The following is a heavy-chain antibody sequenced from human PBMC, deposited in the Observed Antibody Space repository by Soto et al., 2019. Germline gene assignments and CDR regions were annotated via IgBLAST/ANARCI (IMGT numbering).Heavy chain of an antibody. CDR2: ISSSSSTI. CDR1: GFTFNSYS. D-gene: IGHD3-10*01. CDR3: TRAGYYGSGILL. V-gene: IGHV3-48*02. Sequence: EVQLVESGGGLVQPGGSLRLSCAASGFTFNSYSMNWVRQAPGKGLEWVSYISSSSSTIYYADSVKGRFTISRDNAKNSLYLQMNSLRDEDTAVYYCTRAGYYGSGILLWGQGTLVTVSS. J-gene: IGHJ4*02.